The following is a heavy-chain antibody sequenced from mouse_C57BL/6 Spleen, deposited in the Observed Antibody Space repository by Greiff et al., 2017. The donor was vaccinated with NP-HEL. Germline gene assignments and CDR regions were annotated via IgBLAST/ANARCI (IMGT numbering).Heavy chain of an antibody. J-gene: IGHJ2*01. CDR2: IDPEDGDT. Sequence: VQLQQSGAELVRPGASVTLSCTASGFNIKDYYMHWVKQRPEQGLEWIGRIDPEDGDTEYAPKFPGQATMTADTSSNTAYLQLSSLTSEDTAVYYCTTLWLRRGGYYFDYWGQGTTLTVSS. CDR1: GFNIKDYY. V-gene: IGHV14-1*01. D-gene: IGHD2-2*01. CDR3: TTLWLRRGGYYFDY.